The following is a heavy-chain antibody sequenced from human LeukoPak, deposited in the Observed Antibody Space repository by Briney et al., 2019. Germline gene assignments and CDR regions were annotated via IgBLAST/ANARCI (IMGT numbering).Heavy chain of an antibody. CDR2: INHSGSS. V-gene: IGHV4-34*01. D-gene: IGHD6-13*01. CDR3: ARHNPGYSSSWYPYYFDY. Sequence: SETLSLTCAVYGGSFSGYYWSWIRQPPGKGLEWIGEINHSGSSNYNPSLKSRVTISVDTSKNQFSLKLSSVTAADTAVYYCARHNPGYSSSWYPYYFDYWGQGTLVTVSS. CDR1: GGSFSGYY. J-gene: IGHJ4*02.